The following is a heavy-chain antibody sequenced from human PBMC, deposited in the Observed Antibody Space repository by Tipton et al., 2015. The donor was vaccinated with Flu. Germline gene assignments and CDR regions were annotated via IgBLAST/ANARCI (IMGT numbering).Heavy chain of an antibody. Sequence: TLSLTCSVSGDSMRSYYWSWIRQPPGKGLEWIGTIYYNGSTDYNPSLSSRLTISVDMSKNQFSLKLTSVTAADTAVYFCARRDFSNYVSEPKNWFDFWGQGTLVTVSS. CDR3: ARRDFSNYVSEPKNWFDF. CDR2: IYYNGST. V-gene: IGHV4-59*01. J-gene: IGHJ5*01. CDR1: GDSMRSYY. D-gene: IGHD4-11*01.